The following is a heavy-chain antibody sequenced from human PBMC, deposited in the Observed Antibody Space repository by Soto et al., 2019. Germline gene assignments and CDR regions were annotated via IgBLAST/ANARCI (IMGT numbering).Heavy chain of an antibody. CDR1: GGSISSYY. Sequence: SETLSLTCTVSGGSISSYYWSWIRQPPGKGLEWIGYIYYSGSTNYNPSLKSRVTISVDTSKNQFSLKLSSVTAADTAVYYCARKWFGEPHKFDSWGQGALVTVSS. V-gene: IGHV4-59*12. J-gene: IGHJ4*02. D-gene: IGHD3-10*01. CDR2: IYYSGST. CDR3: ARKWFGEPHKFDS.